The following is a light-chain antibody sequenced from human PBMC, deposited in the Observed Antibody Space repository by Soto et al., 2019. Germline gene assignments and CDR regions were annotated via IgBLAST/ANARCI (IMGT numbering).Light chain of an antibody. J-gene: IGLJ1*01. CDR2: DVS. V-gene: IGLV2-14*01. CDR1: SSDVGNYNY. CDR3: SSYTSSSTDV. Sequence: QSVLTQPASVSGSPGQSITISCTGTSSDVGNYNYVSWYQQHPGKAPKLMIHDVSNRPSGVSNRFSGSKSGNTASLTISGLQAEDEADYYCSSYTSSSTDVFGTGTKLTVL.